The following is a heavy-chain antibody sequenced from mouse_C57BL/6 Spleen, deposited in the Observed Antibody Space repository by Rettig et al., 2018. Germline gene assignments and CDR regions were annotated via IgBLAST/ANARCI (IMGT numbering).Heavy chain of an antibody. CDR2: IDPSDSYT. CDR3: SYYYSNYERFAY. Sequence: MQWVKQRPGQGLEWIGEIDPSDSYTNYNQKFKGKATLTVDTSSSTAYMQLSSLTSEDSAVYYCSYYYSNYERFAYWGQGTLVTVSA. D-gene: IGHD2-5*01. J-gene: IGHJ3*01. V-gene: IGHV1-50*01.